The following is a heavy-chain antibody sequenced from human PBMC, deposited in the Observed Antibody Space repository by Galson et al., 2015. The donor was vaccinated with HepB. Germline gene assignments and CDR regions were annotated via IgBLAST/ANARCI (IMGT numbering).Heavy chain of an antibody. Sequence: SLRLSCAASGFTFDDYAMYWVRQAPGKGLEWVSGISWNSGTIGYADSVKGRFTISRDNAKNSLYLQLNSLRAEDTALYYCAKDRGRWLVEGSQGFDYWGQGTLVTVSS. J-gene: IGHJ4*02. CDR3: AKDRGRWLVEGSQGFDY. CDR1: GFTFDDYA. V-gene: IGHV3-9*01. CDR2: ISWNSGTI. D-gene: IGHD6-19*01.